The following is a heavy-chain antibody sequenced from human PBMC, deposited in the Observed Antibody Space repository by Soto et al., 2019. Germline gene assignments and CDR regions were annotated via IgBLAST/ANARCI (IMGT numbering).Heavy chain of an antibody. D-gene: IGHD4-17*01. CDR3: ARLRRLGWVQDY. CDR2: IYYSGST. J-gene: IGHJ4*01. V-gene: IGHV4-59*12. Sequence: ASETLSLTCTVSGGSISSYYWSWIRQPPGKGLEWIGYIYYSGSTNYSPSFQGHVTISADKSIGTAYLQWSSLEASDTALYYCARLRRLGWVQDYWGQGTLVTVSS. CDR1: GGSISSYY.